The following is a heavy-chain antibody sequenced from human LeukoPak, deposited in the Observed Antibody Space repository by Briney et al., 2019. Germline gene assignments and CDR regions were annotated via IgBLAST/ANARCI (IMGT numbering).Heavy chain of an antibody. Sequence: ASVKVSCKASGGTFSSYAISWVRQAPGQGLEWMGGIIPIFGTANYAQKFQGRVTITADESTSTAYMELSSLRSEDTAVYYCAGGSERLLWFGESYFDYWGQGTLVTVSS. CDR1: GGTFSSYA. D-gene: IGHD3-10*01. CDR2: IIPIFGTA. V-gene: IGHV1-69*13. CDR3: AGGSERLLWFGESYFDY. J-gene: IGHJ4*02.